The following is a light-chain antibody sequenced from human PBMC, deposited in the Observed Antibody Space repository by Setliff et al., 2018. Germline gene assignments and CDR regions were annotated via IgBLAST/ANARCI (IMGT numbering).Light chain of an antibody. CDR2: EVT. CDR1: SSDVGYYHL. J-gene: IGLJ2*01. Sequence: QSALTQPASLSGSPGQSITISCTGTSSDVGYYHLVSWYQQYPGKAPKLFIYEVTKRPSGVSNRFSGSKSANTASLTISGLQAEDEADYYCCSYAGGGTVVFGGGTQLTVL. V-gene: IGLV2-23*02. CDR3: CSYAGGGTVV.